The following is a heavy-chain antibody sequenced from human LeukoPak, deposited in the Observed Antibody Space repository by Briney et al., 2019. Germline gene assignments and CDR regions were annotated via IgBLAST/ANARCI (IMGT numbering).Heavy chain of an antibody. J-gene: IGHJ5*02. Sequence: SETLSLTCTVSGASISSHYWGWIRQPPGQGLEWIGYIFKSGITNYNPSLKSRVTISIDTSKNQFSLKLTSVTAADTAVYYCARVPGPDWFDPWGQGTLVTVTS. V-gene: IGHV4-59*11. CDR3: ARVPGPDWFDP. CDR2: IFKSGIT. CDR1: GASISSHY.